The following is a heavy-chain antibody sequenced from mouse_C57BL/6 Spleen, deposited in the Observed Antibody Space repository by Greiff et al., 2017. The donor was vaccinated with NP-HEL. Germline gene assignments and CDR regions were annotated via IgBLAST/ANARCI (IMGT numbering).Heavy chain of an antibody. Sequence: QVQLQESGPGLVAPSQSLSIPCTVSGFSLTRYGVHWVRQPPGQGLAWLVVIWSAGSTTYNSDRKYILSISKDNTKSQVFIKMNSLQTDDTARYYCARHLYDGYNYLDYWGQGTTLTVSS. V-gene: IGHV2-6-1*01. D-gene: IGHD2-3*01. CDR2: IWSAGST. CDR1: GFSLTRYG. CDR3: ARHLYDGYNYLDY. J-gene: IGHJ2*01.